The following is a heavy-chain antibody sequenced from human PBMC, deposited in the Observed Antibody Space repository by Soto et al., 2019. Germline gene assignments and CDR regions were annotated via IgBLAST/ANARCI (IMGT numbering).Heavy chain of an antibody. D-gene: IGHD6-13*01. V-gene: IGHV3-23*01. CDR1: GFTLGRYA. Sequence: GGSLRLSCADSGFTLGRYAMSWVRQAPGKGLEWVSSIGAGYGTYYADSVKGRFTISRDNSKNTLYLQMNSLRAEDTAIYYCATPYSSSWFSHFDYWGQGSLVTVSS. CDR2: IGAGYGT. CDR3: ATPYSSSWFSHFDY. J-gene: IGHJ4*02.